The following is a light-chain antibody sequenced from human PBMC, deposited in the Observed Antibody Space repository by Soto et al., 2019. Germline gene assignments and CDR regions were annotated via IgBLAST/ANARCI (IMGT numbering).Light chain of an antibody. CDR3: MQALQQWT. J-gene: IGKJ1*01. CDR2: WGS. CDR1: KSLLHSNGYNY. Sequence: DLVMTQSPLSLPVTPGETASISCRSSKSLLHSNGYNYLDWYLQKPGQSPQLLIYWGSNRASGVPDRFSGSGSCTDFTLKISRVEAEDFWVYYCMQALQQWTFGQGTKVEIK. V-gene: IGKV2-28*01.